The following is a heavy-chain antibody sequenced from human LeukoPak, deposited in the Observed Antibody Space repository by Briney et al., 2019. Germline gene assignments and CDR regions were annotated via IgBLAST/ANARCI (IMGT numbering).Heavy chain of an antibody. V-gene: IGHV3-30*18. CDR1: GFTFSSYG. Sequence: GGSLRLSCAASGFTFSSYGMHWVRQAPGKGLEWVAVISYDGSNKYYADSVKGRFTISRDNSKNTLYLQMNSLRAEDTAVYCCAKGTNDYWGQGTLVTVSS. CDR3: AKGTNDY. CDR2: ISYDGSNK. D-gene: IGHD2-2*01. J-gene: IGHJ4*02.